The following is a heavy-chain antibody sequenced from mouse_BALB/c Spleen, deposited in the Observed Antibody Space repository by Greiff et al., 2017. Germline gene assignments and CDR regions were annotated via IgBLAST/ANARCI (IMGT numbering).Heavy chain of an antibody. V-gene: IGHV7-1*02. CDR2: SRNKANDYTT. Sequence: EVKLVESGGGLVQPGGSLRLSCATSGFPFGDFYMEWVRQPPGKRLEWIAASRNKANDYTTEYSASVKGRFIVSRDTSQSILYLQMNALRAEDTAIYYCARDDGYYWYFDVWGAGTTVTVSS. CDR3: ARDDGYYWYFDV. J-gene: IGHJ1*01. CDR1: GFPFGDFY. D-gene: IGHD2-2*01.